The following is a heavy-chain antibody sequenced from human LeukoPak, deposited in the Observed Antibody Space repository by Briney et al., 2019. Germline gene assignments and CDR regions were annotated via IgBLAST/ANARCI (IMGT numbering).Heavy chain of an antibody. CDR3: ALQDYYDSSGYYVSDY. CDR1: GGSISSSSDY. D-gene: IGHD3-22*01. Sequence: SETLSLTCTVSGGSISSSSDYWGWIRQAPGKGLEWIGSIYYHENTYYNSSLKSRVTISVDTSKNQFSLKLNSVTAADTAVYYCALQDYYDSSGYYVSDYWGQGTLVTVSS. J-gene: IGHJ4*02. CDR2: IYYHENT. V-gene: IGHV4-39*01.